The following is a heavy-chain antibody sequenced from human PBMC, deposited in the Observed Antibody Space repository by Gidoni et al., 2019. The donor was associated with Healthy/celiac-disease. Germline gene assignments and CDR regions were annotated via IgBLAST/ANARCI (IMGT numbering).Heavy chain of an antibody. CDR2: IPFDGSNK. V-gene: IGHV3-30*18. J-gene: IGHJ6*02. Sequence: QMQLVESGGGVVQPGRSLRLSCAASGFTFSSSGMHWVRQAPGKGLEWVAVIPFDGSNKYYAESVKGRFTISRDNSKNTLYLQMNSLRAEDTAVYYCAKDRTYYKSPPRNYGMDVWGQGTTVTVSS. CDR3: AKDRTYYKSPPRNYGMDV. CDR1: GFTFSSSG. D-gene: IGHD1-26*01.